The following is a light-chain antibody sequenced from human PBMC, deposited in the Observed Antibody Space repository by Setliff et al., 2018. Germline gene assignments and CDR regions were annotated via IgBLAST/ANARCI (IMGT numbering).Light chain of an antibody. CDR3: QQYYNTPIT. J-gene: IGKJ5*01. V-gene: IGKV4-1*01. CDR2: WAS. Sequence: DIVMTQSPDSLAVSLGERATINCKSSQSLLYSSNNKNYLAWYQQKPGQPPKLLIYWASTRESGVPDRFSGSGSGTDFTLTISSLQAEDVVVYYCQQYYNTPITFGQGTRLEIK. CDR1: QSLLYSSNNKNY.